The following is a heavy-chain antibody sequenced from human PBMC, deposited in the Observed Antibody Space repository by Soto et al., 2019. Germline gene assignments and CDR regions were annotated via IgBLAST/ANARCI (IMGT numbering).Heavy chain of an antibody. CDR3: ERGRYGDY. CDR2: ISAHNDNT. V-gene: IGHV1-18*01. CDR1: GYTFTSYG. J-gene: IGHJ4*02. D-gene: IGHD1-1*01. Sequence: QVHLVQSGAEVKKPGASVKVSCKCSGYTFTSYGITWVRQAPGQGLEWMGWISAHNDNTDYAQKLQGRVTVTRDTSTSTAYMELRSLRSDDTAVYYCERGRYGDYWGQGALVTVSS.